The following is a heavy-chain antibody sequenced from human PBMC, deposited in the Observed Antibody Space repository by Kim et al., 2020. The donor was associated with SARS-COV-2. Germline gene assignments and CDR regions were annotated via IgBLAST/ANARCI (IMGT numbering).Heavy chain of an antibody. CDR1: GLTVSSNY. V-gene: IGHV3-53*04. CDR3: ARDAFGMDV. D-gene: IGHD3-16*01. CDR2: IYSGGST. J-gene: IGHJ6*02. Sequence: GSLRLSCAASGLTVSSNYMSWVRQAPGKGLEWVSVIYSGGSTYYADSVKGRFTISRHNSKNTLYLQMNSLRPEDTAVYYCARDAFGMDVWGQGTTVTVS.